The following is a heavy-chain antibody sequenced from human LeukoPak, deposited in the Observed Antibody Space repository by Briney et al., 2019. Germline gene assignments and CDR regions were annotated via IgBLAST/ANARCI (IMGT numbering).Heavy chain of an antibody. CDR1: GCSFSNYD. CDR3: ARGDPTVTTKQNFDY. Sequence: GRALRLSYAATGCSFSNYDMQCASQDPGNRKQFEHIIWYDGSNKYSADSVKGRFNISRYNSKNTLYLQMNSLRVEDTAVYYCARGDPTVTTKQNFDYWGQGTLVTVSS. J-gene: IGHJ4*02. CDR2: IWYDGSNK. D-gene: IGHD4-17*01. V-gene: IGHV3-33*01.